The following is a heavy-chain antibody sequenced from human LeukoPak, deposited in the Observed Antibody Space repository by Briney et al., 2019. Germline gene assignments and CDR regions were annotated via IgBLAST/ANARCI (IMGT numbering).Heavy chain of an antibody. J-gene: IGHJ4*02. D-gene: IGHD3-10*01. V-gene: IGHV3-23*01. Sequence: PGGSLRLSCAASGFTFDDYAMSWVRQAPGKGLEWVSAISGSGGGTYYSDSVKGRFTISRDNSKNTLYLQMNSLRAEDTAVYYCAKGSGSYKGIDYWGQGILVTVSS. CDR1: GFTFDDYA. CDR2: ISGSGGGT. CDR3: AKGSGSYKGIDY.